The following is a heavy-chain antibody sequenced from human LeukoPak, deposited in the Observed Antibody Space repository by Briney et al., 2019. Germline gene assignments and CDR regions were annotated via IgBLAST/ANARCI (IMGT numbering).Heavy chain of an antibody. V-gene: IGHV4-39*01. CDR3: ARLRTTSHDAFDI. CDR1: GGSISSNSNY. Sequence: SETLSLTCTVSGGSISSNSNYWGWIRQPPGKGLEWIGSIYYSGSTYYNLSLKSRVTISVDTSKNQFSLNLSSVTAADTAVYYCARLRTTSHDAFDIWGQGTMVTVSS. J-gene: IGHJ3*02. D-gene: IGHD2-2*01. CDR2: IYYSGST.